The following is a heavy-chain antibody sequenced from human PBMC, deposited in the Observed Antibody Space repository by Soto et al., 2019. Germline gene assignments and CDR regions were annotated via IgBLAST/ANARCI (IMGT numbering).Heavy chain of an antibody. CDR3: ARVIAVYVSGAFEI. Sequence: LRLCCGASGFSFSDFPMTWVRQGQGKGLEWVSSTRTSGNRTYYADCVKGRFSISRDNSRNTLSLLLNSLRAEDTSLYYCARVIAVYVSGAFEIWGQGTMVTVSS. V-gene: IGHV3-23*01. CDR1: GFSFSDFP. J-gene: IGHJ3*02. CDR2: TRTSGNRT. D-gene: IGHD6-19*01.